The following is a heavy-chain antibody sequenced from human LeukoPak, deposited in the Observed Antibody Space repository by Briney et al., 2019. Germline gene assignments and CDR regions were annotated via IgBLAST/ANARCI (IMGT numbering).Heavy chain of an antibody. CDR1: GFTFSSSA. Sequence: GGSLRLSCAASGFTFSSSAMSWVRQAPGKGLEWVSAISNNGGYTYYADSVQGRFTISRDNSKSTLCLQMNSLRAEDTAVYYCTRVGYIDEGIDYWGQGTLVTVSS. J-gene: IGHJ4*02. CDR2: ISNNGGYT. D-gene: IGHD5-24*01. V-gene: IGHV3-23*01. CDR3: TRVGYIDEGIDY.